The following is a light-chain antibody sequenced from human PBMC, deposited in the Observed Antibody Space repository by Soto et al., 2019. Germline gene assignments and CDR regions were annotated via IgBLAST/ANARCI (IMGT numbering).Light chain of an antibody. CDR3: QQYNNWPPWT. V-gene: IGKV3-15*01. J-gene: IGKJ1*01. CDR2: GAS. Sequence: EIVMTQSPATLSVSPRERATLSCSASQSVSSNLAWYQQKPGQAPRLLIYGASTRATGIPARFSGSGSGTEFTLTISSLQSEDFAVYYCQQYNNWPPWTFGQGTKVEIK. CDR1: QSVSSN.